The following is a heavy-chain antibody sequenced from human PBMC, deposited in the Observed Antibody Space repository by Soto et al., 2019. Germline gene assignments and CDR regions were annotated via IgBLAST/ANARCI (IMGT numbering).Heavy chain of an antibody. Sequence: PGGSLRLSCAASGFTFSSYGMHWVRQAPGKGLEWVAVISYDGSNKYYADSVKGRFTISRDNSKNTLNLQMNSLRAEDTAEYYSAKEYSSGWYEGFYFDYWGQGTTVTVSS. CDR1: GFTFSSYG. D-gene: IGHD6-19*01. V-gene: IGHV3-30*18. CDR2: ISYDGSNK. CDR3: AKEYSSGWYEGFYFDY. J-gene: IGHJ4*03.